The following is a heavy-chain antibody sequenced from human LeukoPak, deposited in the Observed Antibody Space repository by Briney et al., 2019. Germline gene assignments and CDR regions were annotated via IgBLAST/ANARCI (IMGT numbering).Heavy chain of an antibody. Sequence: SETLSLTCVVSGGSFSGYYWSWIRQPPGKGLEWIGYIYYSGSTNYNPSLKSRVTISVDTSKNQFSLKLSSVTAADTAVYYCARDLDVWGKGTTVTVSS. V-gene: IGHV4-59*01. CDR2: IYYSGST. CDR1: GGSFSGYY. J-gene: IGHJ6*04. CDR3: ARDLDV.